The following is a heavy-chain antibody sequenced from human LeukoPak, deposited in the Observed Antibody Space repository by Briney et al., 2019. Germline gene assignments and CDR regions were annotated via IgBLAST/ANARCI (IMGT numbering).Heavy chain of an antibody. D-gene: IGHD3-22*01. CDR3: ARALYDSSGYYFDY. CDR2: ISSSGSTI. CDR1: GFTFSSYE. Sequence: GSLRLSCAASGFTFSSYEMNWVRQAPGKGLEWVSYISSSGSTIYYADSVKGRFTISRDNAKNSLYLQMNSLRAEDTAVYYCARALYDSSGYYFDYWGQGTLVTVSS. V-gene: IGHV3-48*03. J-gene: IGHJ4*02.